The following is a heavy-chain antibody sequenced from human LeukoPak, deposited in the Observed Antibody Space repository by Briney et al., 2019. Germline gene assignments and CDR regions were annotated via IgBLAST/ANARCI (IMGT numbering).Heavy chain of an antibody. CDR1: GGSFSGYY. CDR2: INHSGST. J-gene: IGHJ4*02. Sequence: PSETLSLTCAVYGGSFSGYYWSWIRPPPGKGLEWIGEINHSGSTNYNPSLKSRVTISVDTSKNQFSLKLSSVTAADTAVYYCARGYGDCSSTSCYVSYFDYWGQGTLVTVSS. D-gene: IGHD2-2*03. V-gene: IGHV4-34*01. CDR3: ARGYGDCSSTSCYVSYFDY.